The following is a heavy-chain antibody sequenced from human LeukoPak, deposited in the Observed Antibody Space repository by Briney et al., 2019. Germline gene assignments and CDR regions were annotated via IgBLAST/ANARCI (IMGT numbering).Heavy chain of an antibody. V-gene: IGHV4-59*01. D-gene: IGHD6-13*01. J-gene: IGHJ4*02. CDR3: SRATSSWCPFDY. CDR2: IYYSGST. CDR1: GGSISSYY. Sequence: SETLSLTCTVSGGSISSYYWSWIRQPPGKGLEWIGYIYYSGSTNYNPSLKSRLTMSVDTSKNQFSLKLTSVTAADTAVYYCSRATSSWCPFDYWGQGALVTVSS.